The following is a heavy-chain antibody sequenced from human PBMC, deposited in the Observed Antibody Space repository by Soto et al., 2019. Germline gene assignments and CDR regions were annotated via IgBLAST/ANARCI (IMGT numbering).Heavy chain of an antibody. Sequence: SETLSLTCTVSGGSISSGGYYWSWIRQHPGKCLEWIGYIYYSGSTYYNPSLKSRVTISVDTSKNQFSLKLSSVTAADTAVYHCARAGCSGGSCYLGGWFDPWGQGTLVTVSS. V-gene: IGHV4-31*03. CDR2: IYYSGST. J-gene: IGHJ5*02. CDR3: ARAGCSGGSCYLGGWFDP. D-gene: IGHD2-15*01. CDR1: GGSISSGGYY.